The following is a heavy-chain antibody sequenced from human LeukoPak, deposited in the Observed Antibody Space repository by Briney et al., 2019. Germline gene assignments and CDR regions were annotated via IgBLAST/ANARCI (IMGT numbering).Heavy chain of an antibody. CDR3: AIPRGYSGYDYFDY. V-gene: IGHV1-69*05. D-gene: IGHD5-12*01. J-gene: IGHJ4*02. Sequence: SVKVSCKASGGTFSSYAISWVRQAPGQGLEWMGGIIPIFGTANYAQKFQGRVTITTDESTSTAYMELSSLRSEDTAVYYCAIPRGYSGYDYFDYWGQGTLVTVSS. CDR1: GGTFSSYA. CDR2: IIPIFGTA.